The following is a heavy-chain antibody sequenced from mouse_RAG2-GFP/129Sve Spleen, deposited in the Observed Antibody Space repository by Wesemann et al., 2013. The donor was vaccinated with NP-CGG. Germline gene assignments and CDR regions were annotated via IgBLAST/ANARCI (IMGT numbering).Heavy chain of an antibody. D-gene: IGHD2-3*01. CDR2: INPDSSTI. Sequence: EVKLLESGGGLVQPGGSLKLSCAASGFDFSRYWMSWVRQAPGKGLEWIGEINPDSSTINYMPSLKDKFIISRDNAKNTLYLQMSKVRSEDTALYYCARPGDGYYWYFDVWGAGTTVTVSS. J-gene: IGHJ1*01. CDR3: ARPGDGYYWYFDV. CDR1: GFDFSRYW. V-gene: IGHV4-1*02.